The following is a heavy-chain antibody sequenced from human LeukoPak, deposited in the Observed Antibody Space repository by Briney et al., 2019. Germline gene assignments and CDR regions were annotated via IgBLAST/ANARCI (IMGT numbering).Heavy chain of an antibody. CDR1: GFTFSSHA. V-gene: IGHV3-23*01. Sequence: GGSLRLYCAASGFTFSSHAMSWVRKAPGRGLEWVSAISGSGGSTYYADSVKGRFTISRDNSKNTLYLQMNSLRAEDTAVYYCATPPTYYDFWSGYPPVDYWGQGTLVTVSS. CDR3: ATPPTYYDFWSGYPPVDY. J-gene: IGHJ4*02. CDR2: ISGSGGST. D-gene: IGHD3-3*01.